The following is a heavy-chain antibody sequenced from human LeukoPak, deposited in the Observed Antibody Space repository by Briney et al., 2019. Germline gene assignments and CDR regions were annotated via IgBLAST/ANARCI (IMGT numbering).Heavy chain of an antibody. V-gene: IGHV3-21*01. CDR2: ISSSSSYI. D-gene: IGHD2-2*01. Sequence: GGSLRLSCAASGFTFSSYGMHWVRQAPGKGLEWVSSISSSSSYIYYADSVKGRFTISRDNAKNSLYLQMNSLRAEDTAVYYCARDPSVDCSSTSCSTEGTDYWGQGTLVTVSS. J-gene: IGHJ4*02. CDR3: ARDPSVDCSSTSCSTEGTDY. CDR1: GFTFSSYG.